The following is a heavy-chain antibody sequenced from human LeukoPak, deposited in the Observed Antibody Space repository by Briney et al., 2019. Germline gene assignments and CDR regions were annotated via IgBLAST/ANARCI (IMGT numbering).Heavy chain of an antibody. CDR2: ISSSGSDV. CDR1: GFTFSSCS. J-gene: IGHJ4*02. CDR3: ARELVGRQDLDN. V-gene: IGHV3-21*01. D-gene: IGHD1-26*01. Sequence: GGSLRLSCAASGFTFSSCSMNWVRQAPGKGLEWVSSISSSGSDVFHADSVKGRFTISRDNAKNSLYLQMNSLRSEDTAVYCCARELVGRQDLDNWGQGTLVTVSS.